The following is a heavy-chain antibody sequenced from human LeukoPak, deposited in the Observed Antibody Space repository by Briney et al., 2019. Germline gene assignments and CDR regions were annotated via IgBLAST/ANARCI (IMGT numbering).Heavy chain of an antibody. CDR1: GYDFSTYW. CDR2: IYPGDSDT. CDR3: ARRYYDILTGPSYYFDY. V-gene: IGHV5-51*01. Sequence: GESLKISCKGSGYDFSTYWIAWVRQMPGKGLEWMGIIYPGDSDTRYSPSFQGQVTISADKSISTAYLQWSSLKASDTAMYYCARRYYDILTGPSYYFDYWGQGTLVTVSS. J-gene: IGHJ4*02. D-gene: IGHD3-9*01.